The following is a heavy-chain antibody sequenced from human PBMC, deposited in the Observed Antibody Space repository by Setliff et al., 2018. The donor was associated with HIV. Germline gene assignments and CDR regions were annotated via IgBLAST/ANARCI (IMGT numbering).Heavy chain of an antibody. J-gene: IGHJ3*02. D-gene: IGHD3-22*01. CDR2: IVPILGIA. Sequence: AIGWVRQAPGQGLEWMGAIVPILGIANSAQKFQGRVTMSEDTSTDTAYMELTSLRSEDAAVYYCATRAYDSSGYLRSRVSGAAFDIWGQGTMVTVSS. CDR1: A. CDR3: ATRAYDSSGYLRSRVSGAAFDI. V-gene: IGHV1-69*10.